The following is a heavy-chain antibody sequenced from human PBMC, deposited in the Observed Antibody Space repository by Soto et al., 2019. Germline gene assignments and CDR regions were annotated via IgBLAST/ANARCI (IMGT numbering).Heavy chain of an antibody. CDR1: GFTFSSYA. CDR3: AKDELGYSYGYPDAFDI. D-gene: IGHD5-18*01. J-gene: IGHJ3*02. V-gene: IGHV3-23*01. CDR2: ISGSGGST. Sequence: PGGSLRLSCAASGFTFSSYAMSWVRQAPGKGLEWVSAISGSGGSTYYADSVKGRFTISRDNSKNTLYLQMNSLRAEDTAVYYCAKDELGYSYGYPDAFDIWGQGTMVTVSS.